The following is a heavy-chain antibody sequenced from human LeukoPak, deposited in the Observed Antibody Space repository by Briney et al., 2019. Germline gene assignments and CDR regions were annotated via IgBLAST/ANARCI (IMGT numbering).Heavy chain of an antibody. D-gene: IGHD2-2*01. CDR1: GFTVSNNY. J-gene: IGHJ4*02. CDR2: IYNTGTT. V-gene: IGHV3-53*01. Sequence: GGSLRLSCAASGFTVSNNYMGWVRQAPGKGLEWVSFIYNTGTTYYADSVKGRFTISRDNSKNTLYLQMNNLRAEDTAVYYCARWYCSETSCYYDYWGQGTLVTVSS. CDR3: ARWYCSETSCYYDY.